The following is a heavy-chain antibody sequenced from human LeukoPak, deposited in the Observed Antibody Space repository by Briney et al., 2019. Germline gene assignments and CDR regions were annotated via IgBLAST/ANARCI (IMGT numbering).Heavy chain of an antibody. CDR3: ARDRGSPLYYYYYGMDV. Sequence: PGGSLRLSCAASGFTFSSSAMSWVRQAPGKGLEWVSAISNNGGYTYYADSVKGRFTISRDNSKNTLYLQMNSLRAEDTAVYYCARDRGSPLYYYYYGMDVWGQGTTVTVSS. CDR2: ISNNGGYT. D-gene: IGHD3-10*01. V-gene: IGHV3-23*01. J-gene: IGHJ6*02. CDR1: GFTFSSSA.